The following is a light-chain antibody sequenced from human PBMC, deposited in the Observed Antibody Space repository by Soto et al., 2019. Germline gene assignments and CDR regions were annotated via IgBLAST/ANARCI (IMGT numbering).Light chain of an antibody. CDR2: AAS. V-gene: IGKV1-27*01. Sequence: DIQMTQSPSSLSASVGDRVTITCRASQGISNFLAWNQQKPGQVPKLLISAASTMQSGVPSRFSVSGSGTDFTLTITSLQPVAVATYYFQKYCRFIPFGQGTRLEIK. CDR3: QKYCRFIP. J-gene: IGKJ5*01. CDR1: QGISNF.